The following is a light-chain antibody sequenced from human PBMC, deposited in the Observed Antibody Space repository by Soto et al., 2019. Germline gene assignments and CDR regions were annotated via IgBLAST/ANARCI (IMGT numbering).Light chain of an antibody. V-gene: IGKV3-15*01. CDR2: DAS. CDR1: QSVTTR. Sequence: EIVMTQSPATLSVSPGERATLSCRASQSVTTRLAWYQHKPGQAPRLLISDASTRATGIPARFSGSGSGTEFTLTVSSLQSEDFAVYYCQQYIKWPITFGQGTRLEIK. CDR3: QQYIKWPIT. J-gene: IGKJ5*01.